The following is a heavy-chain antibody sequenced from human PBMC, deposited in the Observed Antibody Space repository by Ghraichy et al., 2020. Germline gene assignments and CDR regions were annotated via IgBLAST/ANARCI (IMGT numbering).Heavy chain of an antibody. J-gene: IGHJ4*02. V-gene: IGHV3-33*01. CDR3: ARDRGSSCYYPDY. D-gene: IGHD3-22*01. CDR2: IWYDGSNK. Sequence: GGSLRLSCAASGFTFSGYGMHWVRQAPGKGLEWVAVIWYDGSNKYYADSVKGRFTISRDTSKNTLYLQMNSLRVEDTAVYYCARDRGSSCYYPDYWGQGTLVTVSS. CDR1: GFTFSGYG.